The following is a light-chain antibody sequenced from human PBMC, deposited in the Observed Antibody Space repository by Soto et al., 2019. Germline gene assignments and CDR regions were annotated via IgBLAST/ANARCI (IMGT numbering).Light chain of an antibody. V-gene: IGKV2-28*01. CDR1: QSLLHSNVYNY. J-gene: IGKJ2*01. Sequence: DIVKTQSPLSLPVTPGEPASISCRSSQSLLHSNVYNYLDWYLQKPGQSPQLLIYLGSNRASGVTDRFSGSGSGTDFTLKISRVEAEDVGVYYCMQALQTPYTFGQGTKLEIK. CDR3: MQALQTPYT. CDR2: LGS.